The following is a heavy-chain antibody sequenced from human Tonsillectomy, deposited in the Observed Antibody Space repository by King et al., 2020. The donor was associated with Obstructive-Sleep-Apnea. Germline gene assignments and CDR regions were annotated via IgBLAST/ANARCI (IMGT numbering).Heavy chain of an antibody. D-gene: IGHD3-10*01. CDR1: GYIFSNYY. CDR2: INPIGGLT. Sequence: QLVQSGAEVKKPGASVKISCKASGYIFSNYYMHWVRQAPGQGLEWMGIINPIGGLTGYAKKLQGRVTMTRDTSTSTVYMELSRLTSEDTAVYYCAREGNYYGSWTYYRHYYYAMDVWGQGTTVTVSS. CDR3: AREGNYYGSWTYYRHYYYAMDV. J-gene: IGHJ6*02. V-gene: IGHV1-46*03.